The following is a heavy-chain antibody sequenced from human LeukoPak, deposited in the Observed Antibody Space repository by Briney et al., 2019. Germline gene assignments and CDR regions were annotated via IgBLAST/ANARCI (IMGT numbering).Heavy chain of an antibody. CDR3: ARSSEGRYYYDSSGYSYYYYYMDV. CDR2: IYYSGST. Sequence: PSETLSLTCTVSGGSISSSSYYWSWIRQPPGKGLEWIGLIYYSGSTNYNPSLKSRVTISVDTSKNQFSLRLSSVTAADTAVYYCARSSEGRYYYDSSGYSYYYYYMDVWGKGTTVTISS. V-gene: IGHV4-61*01. D-gene: IGHD3-22*01. CDR1: GGSISSSSYY. J-gene: IGHJ6*03.